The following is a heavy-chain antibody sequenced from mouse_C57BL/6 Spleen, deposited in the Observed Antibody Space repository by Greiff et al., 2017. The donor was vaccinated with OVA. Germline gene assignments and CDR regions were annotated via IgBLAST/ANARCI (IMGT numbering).Heavy chain of an antibody. CDR1: GYTFTSYW. V-gene: IGHV1-64*01. J-gene: IGHJ4*01. D-gene: IGHD2-1*01. Sequence: QVQLKQPGAELVKPGASVKLSCKASGYTFTSYWMPWVKQRPGQGLEWIGMIHPNSGSTNYNETFKSKATLTVDKSSSTAYMQLSSLTSEDSADYYCARVDYGNPYAMDYWGQGTSVTVSS. CDR3: ARVDYGNPYAMDY. CDR2: IHPNSGST.